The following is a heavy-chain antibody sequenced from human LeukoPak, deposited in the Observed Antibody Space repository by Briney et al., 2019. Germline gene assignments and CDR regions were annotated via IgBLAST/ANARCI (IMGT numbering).Heavy chain of an antibody. CDR1: GGSFSGYY. J-gene: IGHJ5*02. CDR3: ARRGYYEFWSGYFQRLEGWFDP. Sequence: PSETLSLTCAVYGGSFSGYYWSWVRQAPGKGLEWVANIKQDGSDKYYVDSVKGRFTISRDNAKNSLYLQMNSLRAEDTAVYYCARRGYYEFWSGYFQRLEGWFDPWGQGTLVTVSS. CDR2: IKQDGSDK. V-gene: IGHV3-7*01. D-gene: IGHD3-3*01.